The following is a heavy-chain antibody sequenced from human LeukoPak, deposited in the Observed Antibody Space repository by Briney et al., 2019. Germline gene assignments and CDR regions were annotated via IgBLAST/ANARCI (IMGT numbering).Heavy chain of an antibody. J-gene: IGHJ4*02. CDR3: ARDLGYYDSTGYPDY. CDR1: GYTFTGYY. CDR2: MNPNSGGT. Sequence: ASVKVSCKASGYTFTGYYLHWVRQAPGQGLEWMGWMNPNSGGTNYAQKFQGRVTMTRDTSISTAYMELSRLRSDDTAVYYCARDLGYYDSTGYPDYWGQGTLVTVSS. D-gene: IGHD3-22*01. V-gene: IGHV1-2*02.